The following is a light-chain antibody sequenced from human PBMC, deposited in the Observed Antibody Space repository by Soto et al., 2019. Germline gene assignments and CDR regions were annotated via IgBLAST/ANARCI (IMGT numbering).Light chain of an antibody. J-gene: IGLJ1*01. CDR1: SSDVGGYNY. Sequence: QSALTQPASVSGSPGQSITISCTGTSSDVGGYNYVSWYQQYPGKAPKVMIYEVTNRPSGVSNRFSGSKSGNTASLTISGLQAEDEADYYCSSYTSSSIPYVFGTGTKLTVL. V-gene: IGLV2-14*01. CDR3: SSYTSSSIPYV. CDR2: EVT.